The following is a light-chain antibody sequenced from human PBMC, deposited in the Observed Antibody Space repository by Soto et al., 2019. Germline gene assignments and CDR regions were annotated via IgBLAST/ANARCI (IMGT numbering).Light chain of an antibody. Sequence: QSALTQPVSVSGSPGQSITISCTGTSSDVGGYNYVSWYQQHPGKAPKLMIYDVSNRPSGVSNRFSGSKSGNTASLTISGLQAEDEADYYCISYTSSSTLEVFGTGTKLTVL. CDR3: ISYTSSSTLEV. V-gene: IGLV2-14*01. CDR1: SSDVGGYNY. J-gene: IGLJ1*01. CDR2: DVS.